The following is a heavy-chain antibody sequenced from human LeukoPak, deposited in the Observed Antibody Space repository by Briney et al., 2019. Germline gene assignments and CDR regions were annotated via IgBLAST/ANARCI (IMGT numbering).Heavy chain of an antibody. CDR3: ARAITDFWSGLGY. CDR2: ISSSSSTI. Sequence: GGSLRLSCAASGFTFSSYSMNWVRQAPGKGLEWVSYISSSSSTIYYADSVKGRFTISRDNAKNSLYLQMNSLRAEDTAVYYCARAITDFWSGLGYWGQGTLVTVSS. CDR1: GFTFSSYS. J-gene: IGHJ4*02. V-gene: IGHV3-48*01. D-gene: IGHD3-3*01.